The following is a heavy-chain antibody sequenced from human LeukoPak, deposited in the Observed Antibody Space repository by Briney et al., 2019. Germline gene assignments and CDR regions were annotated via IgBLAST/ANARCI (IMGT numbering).Heavy chain of an antibody. Sequence: GGSLRLSCAASGFTFSSYAMSWVRQAPGKGLEWVSAISGSGGSTYYADSVKGRFTISRDNSKNTLYLQMNSLRAEDTAVYYCAKVTQYFDWLLPFDYWGQGTLVTVSS. V-gene: IGHV3-23*01. CDR1: GFTFSSYA. CDR2: ISGSGGST. CDR3: AKVTQYFDWLLPFDY. D-gene: IGHD3-9*01. J-gene: IGHJ4*02.